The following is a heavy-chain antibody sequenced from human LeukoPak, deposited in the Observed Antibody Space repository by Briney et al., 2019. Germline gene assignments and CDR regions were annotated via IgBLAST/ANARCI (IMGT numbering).Heavy chain of an antibody. CDR3: ARDRGGYGDYSY. CDR2: VTPHNGNT. J-gene: IGHJ4*02. CDR1: GYTFTNHA. Sequence: ASVKVSCKTSGYTFTNHAITWLRQAPGQGLEWMGWVTPHNGNTNYAQKFLDRVTMTTNTSTTTVYMQLRSLTSDDAAMYYCARDRGGYGDYSYWGQGTLVTVSS. D-gene: IGHD4-17*01. V-gene: IGHV1-18*04.